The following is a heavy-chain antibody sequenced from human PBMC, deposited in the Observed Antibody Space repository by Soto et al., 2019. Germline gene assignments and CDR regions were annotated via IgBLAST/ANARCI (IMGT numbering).Heavy chain of an antibody. CDR2: IYYSGST. V-gene: IGHV4-39*01. CDR3: ASRSIAVAGTKLGGYFDY. D-gene: IGHD6-19*01. CDR1: GGSISSSSYY. J-gene: IGHJ4*02. Sequence: TSETLSLTCTVSGGSISSSSYYWGWIRQPPGKGLEWIGSIYYSGSTYYNPSLKSRVTISVDTSKNQFSLKLSSVTAADTAVYYCASRSIAVAGTKLGGYFDYWGQGTLVTVYS.